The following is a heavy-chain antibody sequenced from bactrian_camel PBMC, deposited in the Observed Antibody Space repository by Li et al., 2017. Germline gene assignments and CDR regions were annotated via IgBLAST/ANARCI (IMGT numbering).Heavy chain of an antibody. D-gene: IGHD3*01. CDR1: GYMKSRPC. CDR2: IDWDGTT. Sequence: HVQLVESGGGLVQAGGSLTLSCTASGYMKSRPCMGWFRQAPGKEREGVAAIDWDGTTSYALTAKGRFTISQDTAQNILHLQMDNLVPEDTGVYYCGVNPYDCYSGSLLVGADFESWGQGTQVTVS. J-gene: IGHJ6*01. V-gene: IGHV3S53*01. CDR3: GVNPYDCYSGSLLVGADFES.